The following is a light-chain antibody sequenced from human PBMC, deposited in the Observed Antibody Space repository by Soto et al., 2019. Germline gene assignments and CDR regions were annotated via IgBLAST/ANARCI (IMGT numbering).Light chain of an antibody. V-gene: IGLV1-47*01. CDR2: KNN. CDR1: SSNVGSNY. Sequence: QSVLTQPPSASGTPGQRVTISCSGSSSNVGSNYVYWYQQLPGTAPKLLMYKNNLRPSGVPDRFSGSKFDTSASLAISGLRSEDEAEYFCAAWDDSLSGFWVFGGGTKLTVL. J-gene: IGLJ3*02. CDR3: AAWDDSLSGFWV.